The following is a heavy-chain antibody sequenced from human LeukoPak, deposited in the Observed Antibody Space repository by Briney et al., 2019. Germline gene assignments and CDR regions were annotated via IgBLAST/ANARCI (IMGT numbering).Heavy chain of an antibody. CDR2: IYFSGSA. Sequence: PSETLSLACTVSGDSISSRSYYWGWIRQPPGKGLEWIGSIYFSGSAHYHPSLKSRVTLSVDRSKNHFSLEVKSVTAADTAVYFCARLGDPLTGYYFESWGQGTLVIVSS. CDR3: ARLGDPLTGYYFES. CDR1: GDSISSRSYY. D-gene: IGHD3-9*01. V-gene: IGHV4-39*02. J-gene: IGHJ4*02.